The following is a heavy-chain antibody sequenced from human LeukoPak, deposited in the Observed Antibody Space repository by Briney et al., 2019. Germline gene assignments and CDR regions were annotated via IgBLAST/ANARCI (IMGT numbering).Heavy chain of an antibody. CDR3: ARRYCSSTSCTLDY. CDR2: ISSGGSTT. CDR1: GFTFSTYE. V-gene: IGHV3-48*03. Sequence: GGSLRLFCAASGFTFSTYEMNWVRQAPGRGREGGSYISSGGSTTYYADSVKGRLTISRDNAKNSLYLQMKNLRGDDAAVYYCARRYCSSTSCTLDYWGQGTQVTVSS. D-gene: IGHD2-2*01. J-gene: IGHJ4*02.